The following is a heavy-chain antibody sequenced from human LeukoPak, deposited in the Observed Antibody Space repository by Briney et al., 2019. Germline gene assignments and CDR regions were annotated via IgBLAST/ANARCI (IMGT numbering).Heavy chain of an antibody. CDR3: ARTTEGGYTYDYFYYYYMDV. CDR1: GYSISSGYY. V-gene: IGHV4-38-2*02. Sequence: SETLSLTCTVSGYSISSGYYWGWIRQPPGKGLEWIGRIYHSGSTDYNPSLKSRVTISVDTSKNQFSLKLSSVTAADTAVYYCARTTEGGYTYDYFYYYYMDVWGKGTTVTISS. J-gene: IGHJ6*03. D-gene: IGHD5-18*01. CDR2: IYHSGST.